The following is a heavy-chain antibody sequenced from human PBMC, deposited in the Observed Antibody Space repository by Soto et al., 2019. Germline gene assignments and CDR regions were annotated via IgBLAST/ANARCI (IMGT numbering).Heavy chain of an antibody. Sequence: GGSLRLSCAASGFTFSSYAMSWVRQAPGKGLEWVSAISGSGGSTYYADSVKGRFTISRDNSKNTLYLQMNSLRAEDTAVYYCAKVISQDFWSGYPSFDAFDIWGQGTMVTVSS. CDR2: ISGSGGST. V-gene: IGHV3-23*01. D-gene: IGHD3-3*01. J-gene: IGHJ3*02. CDR3: AKVISQDFWSGYPSFDAFDI. CDR1: GFTFSSYA.